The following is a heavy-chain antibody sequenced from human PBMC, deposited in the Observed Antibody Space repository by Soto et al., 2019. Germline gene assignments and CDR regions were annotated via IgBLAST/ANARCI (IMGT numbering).Heavy chain of an antibody. CDR1: GFTFSSYA. D-gene: IGHD4-17*01. CDR3: ARDQDYGDLPTLFDY. CDR2: ISYDGSNK. Sequence: GGSLRLSCAASGFTFSSYAMLWVRQAPGKGLEWVAVISYDGSNKYYADSVKGRFTISRDNSKNTLYLQMNSLRAEDTAVYYCARDQDYGDLPTLFDYWGQGTLVTVSS. V-gene: IGHV3-30-3*01. J-gene: IGHJ4*02.